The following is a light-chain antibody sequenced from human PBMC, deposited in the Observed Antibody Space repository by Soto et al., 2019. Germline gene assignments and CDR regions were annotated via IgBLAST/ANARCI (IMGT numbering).Light chain of an antibody. CDR2: KVS. CDR1: SSDVGGYNY. V-gene: IGLV2-14*01. CDR3: ISYTRSTSYV. J-gene: IGLJ1*01. Sequence: QSVLTQPASVSGSPGQSISISCTGTSSDVGGYNYVSWYQQHPGKAPKLIIYKVSNRPSGVSNRFSGSKSGNTASLTISGLQSEDEADYHCISYTRSTSYVFGTGTKLTVL.